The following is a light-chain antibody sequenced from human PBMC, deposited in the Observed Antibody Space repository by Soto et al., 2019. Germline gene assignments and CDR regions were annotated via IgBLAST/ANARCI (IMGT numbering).Light chain of an antibody. CDR2: AVS. V-gene: IGKV3-20*01. CDR1: QSVDIRY. CDR3: QQYGNSPRYS. Sequence: EIVLTQSPGTLSLSPGERATLSCRASQSVDIRYLAWYQQKPGQAPRLLIYAVSSRATGIPDRFSGSGSGTDFTLTISRLEPEDFAEYYCQQYGNSPRYSFGKGTKLELK. J-gene: IGKJ2*03.